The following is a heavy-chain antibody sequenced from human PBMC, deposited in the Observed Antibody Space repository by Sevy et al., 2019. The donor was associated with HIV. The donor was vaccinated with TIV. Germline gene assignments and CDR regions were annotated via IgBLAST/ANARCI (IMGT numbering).Heavy chain of an antibody. V-gene: IGHV4-34*01. D-gene: IGHD1-26*01. CDR2: INHSGST. CDR3: AREIRQELGYSKRLDY. J-gene: IGHJ4*02. Sequence: SETLSLTCAVYGGSFSGYYWSWIRQPPGKGLEWIGEINHSGSTNYNPSLKSRVTISVDTSKNQFSLKLSSVTAADTAVYYCAREIRQELGYSKRLDYWGQGTLVTVSS. CDR1: GGSFSGYY.